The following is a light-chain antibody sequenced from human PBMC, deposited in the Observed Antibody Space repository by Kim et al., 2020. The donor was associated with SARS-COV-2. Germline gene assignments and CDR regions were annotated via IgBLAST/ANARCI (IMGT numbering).Light chain of an antibody. V-gene: IGKV3-15*01. CDR3: QQYNNWPQT. CDR1: QSVSSN. Sequence: EIVMTQSPATLSVSPGERAILSCSASQSVSSNLAWYQQKPGQAPRLLIYGASTRATGIPARFSGSGSGTEFTLTISSLQSEDCAVYYCQQYNNWPQTFGQGTNVDIK. CDR2: GAS. J-gene: IGKJ1*01.